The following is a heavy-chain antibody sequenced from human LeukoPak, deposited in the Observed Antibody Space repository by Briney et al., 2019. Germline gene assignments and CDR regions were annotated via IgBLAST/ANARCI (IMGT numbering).Heavy chain of an antibody. CDR3: AKEQEKVLWFGELLSFDY. V-gene: IGHV3-30*18. J-gene: IGHJ4*02. D-gene: IGHD3-10*01. CDR1: GFTFSSYG. CDR2: ISYVGSNK. Sequence: GGSLRLSCAASGFTFSSYGMHWVRQAPGKGLERVAVISYVGSNKYYADSVKGRFTISRDNSKNTLYLQMNSLRAEDTAVYYCAKEQEKVLWFGELLSFDYWGQGTLVTVSS.